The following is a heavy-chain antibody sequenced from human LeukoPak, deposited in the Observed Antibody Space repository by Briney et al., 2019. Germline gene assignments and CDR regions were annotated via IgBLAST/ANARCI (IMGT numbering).Heavy chain of an antibody. D-gene: IGHD5-18*01. CDR3: ARGGTAMVTFGNYYYGMDV. CDR1: GGTFSSYA. V-gene: IGHV1-69*04. Sequence: GASVKVSCKASGGTFSSYAISWVRQAPGQGLEWMGRIIPIFGIANYAQKFQGRVTITADKSTSTAYMELSSLRSEDTAVYYCARGGTAMVTFGNYYYGMDVWGQGTTVTVSS. J-gene: IGHJ6*02. CDR2: IIPIFGIA.